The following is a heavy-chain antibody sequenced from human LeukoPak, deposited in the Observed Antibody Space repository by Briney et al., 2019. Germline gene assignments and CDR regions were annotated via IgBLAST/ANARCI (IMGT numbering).Heavy chain of an antibody. D-gene: IGHD2-2*01. V-gene: IGHV1-2*04. CDR1: GYTFTGYY. Sequence: GASVTVSCTASGYTFTGYYIHWVRQAPGQGLEWMGWINPDSGGTNYLQKFQGWVTMTRDTSASTGYMELSRLRSDDTAVYYCARAQTYCSSPSCPWWYYGMDVWGQGTTVTVSS. CDR2: INPDSGGT. J-gene: IGHJ6*02. CDR3: ARAQTYCSSPSCPWWYYGMDV.